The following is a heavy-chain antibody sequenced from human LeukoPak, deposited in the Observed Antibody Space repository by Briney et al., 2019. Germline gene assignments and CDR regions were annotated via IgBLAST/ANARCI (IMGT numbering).Heavy chain of an antibody. V-gene: IGHV4-59*01. Sequence: SETLSLTCTVSGGSISSYYWSWIRQPPGKGLEWIGYIYYSGSTNYNPSLKSRVTISVDTSKNQFSLKLSSVTAADTAVYYCARTTEGGYAYGYFYYYYMDVWGKGTTVTISS. J-gene: IGHJ6*03. CDR3: ARTTEGGYAYGYFYYYYMDV. D-gene: IGHD3-16*01. CDR1: GGSISSYY. CDR2: IYYSGST.